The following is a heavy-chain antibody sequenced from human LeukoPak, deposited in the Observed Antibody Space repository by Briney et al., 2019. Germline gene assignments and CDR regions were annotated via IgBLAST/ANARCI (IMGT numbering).Heavy chain of an antibody. CDR2: ISSNSRYI. V-gene: IGHV3-21*01. CDR1: GFTFSSYS. J-gene: IGHJ4*02. Sequence: PGGSLRLSCAASGFTFSSYSMNWVRQAPGKGLEWVSYISSNSRYIYYADSVKGRFTISRDNDKNSLYLQMNSLRTEDAAVYYCARGPGGSGSYYDYWGQGTLVTVSS. CDR3: ARGPGGSGSYYDY. D-gene: IGHD3-10*01.